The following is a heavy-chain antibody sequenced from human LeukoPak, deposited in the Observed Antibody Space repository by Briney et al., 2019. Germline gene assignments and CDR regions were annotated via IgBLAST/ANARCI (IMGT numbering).Heavy chain of an antibody. J-gene: IGHJ4*02. CDR1: GCTFSSYA. D-gene: IGHD6-19*01. V-gene: IGHV3-23*01. Sequence: PGGSLRLCCAASGCTFSSYAMSWVRQARGKGLEWVSAFSGGSGSSTYYAVAVKGRFSISRDNSSATLSVQMNSLRAEDTGLYYSAKGSSSGWPYFFDYCGQGTLVTVSP. CDR2: FSGGSGSST. CDR3: AKGSSSGWPYFFDY.